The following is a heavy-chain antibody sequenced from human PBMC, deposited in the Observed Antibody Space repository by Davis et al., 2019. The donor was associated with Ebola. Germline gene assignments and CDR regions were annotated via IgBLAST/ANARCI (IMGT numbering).Heavy chain of an antibody. CDR3: ARWGLRGNYDSWSGSDYYFDY. Sequence: GESLKISCAASGFTFSSYSMNWVRQAPGTGLEWVANIKTDGSEEHYVDSVKGRFTMSRDNAKNSLYLQLDSLRDEDTAVYYCARWGLRGNYDSWSGSDYYFDYWGQGTLVTVSS. CDR1: GFTFSSYS. D-gene: IGHD3-3*01. CDR2: IKTDGSEE. J-gene: IGHJ4*02. V-gene: IGHV3-7*01.